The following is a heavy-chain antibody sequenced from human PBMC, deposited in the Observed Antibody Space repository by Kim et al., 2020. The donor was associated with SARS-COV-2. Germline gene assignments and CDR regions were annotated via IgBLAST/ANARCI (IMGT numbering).Heavy chain of an antibody. CDR2: IIPIFGTA. CDR3: ARDGYCSGGSCYSGPYYFDY. CDR1: GGTFSSYA. V-gene: IGHV1-69*13. J-gene: IGHJ4*02. Sequence: SVKVSCKASGGTFSSYAISWVRRAPGQGLEWMGGIIPIFGTANYAQKFQGRVTITADESTSTAHMELSSLRSEDTAVYYCARDGYCSGGSCYSGPYYFDYWGQGTLVTVSS. D-gene: IGHD2-15*01.